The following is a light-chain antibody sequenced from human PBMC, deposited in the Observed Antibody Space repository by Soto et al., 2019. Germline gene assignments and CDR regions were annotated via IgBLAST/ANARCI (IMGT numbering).Light chain of an antibody. V-gene: IGKV3-11*01. CDR3: QQRSNWPPT. Sequence: EIVLTQSPGTLSLSPGERAIISCRASQSVSSYLAWYQQKPGQAPRLLIYDASNRATGISARFSGSGSGTDFTLTISSLEPEDLAVYYCQQRSNWPPTFGGGTKVEIK. J-gene: IGKJ4*01. CDR2: DAS. CDR1: QSVSSY.